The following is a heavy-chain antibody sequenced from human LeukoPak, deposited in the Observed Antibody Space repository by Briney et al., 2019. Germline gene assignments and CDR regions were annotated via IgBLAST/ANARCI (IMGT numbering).Heavy chain of an antibody. D-gene: IGHD3-3*01. J-gene: IGHJ4*02. CDR1: GFTFSSYG. CDR2: IWYDGSNK. V-gene: IGHV3-33*01. CDR3: ARDSGTITIFGVVMSAPDY. Sequence: GRSLRLSCAASGFTFSSYGMHWVRQAPGKGLEWVAVIWYDGSNKYYADSVKGRFTISRDNSKNTLYLQVNSLRAEDTAVYYCARDSGTITIFGVVMSAPDYWGQGTLVTVSS.